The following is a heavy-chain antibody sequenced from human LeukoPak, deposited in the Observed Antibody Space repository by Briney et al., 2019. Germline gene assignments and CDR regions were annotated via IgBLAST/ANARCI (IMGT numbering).Heavy chain of an antibody. CDR3: ARDKGYDSSGYYFYHFHY. D-gene: IGHD3-22*01. J-gene: IGHJ4*02. V-gene: IGHV1-69*13. Sequence: GASVKVSCKASGGTFSSYAISWVRQAPGQGLEWMGGISPIFGTANYAQKLQGRVTITADESTSTAYMELSSLRSEDTAVYYCARDKGYDSSGYYFYHFHYWGQGTLVTVSS. CDR2: ISPIFGTA. CDR1: GGTFSSYA.